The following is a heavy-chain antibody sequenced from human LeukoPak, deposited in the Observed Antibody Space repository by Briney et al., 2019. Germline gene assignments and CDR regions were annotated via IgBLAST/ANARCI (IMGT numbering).Heavy chain of an antibody. D-gene: IGHD2-15*01. Sequence: GGSLRLSCAASGFTFSSYGMHWVRQAPGKGLEWVAVIWYDGSNKYYADSVKGRFTISRDNSKNTLYLQMNSLRAEDTAVYYCARVTMERYCSGGSCYSPGWFDPWGQGTLVTVSS. V-gene: IGHV3-33*01. CDR2: IWYDGSNK. J-gene: IGHJ5*02. CDR1: GFTFSSYG. CDR3: ARVTMERYCSGGSCYSPGWFDP.